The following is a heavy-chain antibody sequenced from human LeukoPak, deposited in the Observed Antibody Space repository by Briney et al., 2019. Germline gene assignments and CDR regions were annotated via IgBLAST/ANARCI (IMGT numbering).Heavy chain of an antibody. CDR1: GGFFSGYY. CDR2: INRSGST. V-gene: IGHV4-34*01. D-gene: IGHD6-13*01. J-gene: IGHJ6*03. Sequence: PSETLSLTCEVYGGFFSGYYWSWIRQPPGKGLECIGEINRSGSTNYNPYLKSRVTMSVDTSKNQFSLKLSSVTASDTALYYCAGGPVVGGIAAAGTKRAYLDVWGKGTTVTVSS. CDR3: AGGPVVGGIAAAGTKRAYLDV.